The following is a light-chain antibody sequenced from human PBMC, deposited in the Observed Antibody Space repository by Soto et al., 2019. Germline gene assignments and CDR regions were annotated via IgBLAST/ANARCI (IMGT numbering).Light chain of an antibody. CDR2: DVT. J-gene: IGLJ1*01. CDR3: SSYTSSSTPYV. V-gene: IGLV2-14*01. Sequence: QSVLTQPASVSGSPGQSITISCTGSSSDIGAYDYVSWYQQRPVKAPKLMIFDVTNRPSGVSDRFSGSKSGNTASLTISGLQTEDEADYYCSSYTSSSTPYVFVTGTKVTVL. CDR1: SSDIGAYDY.